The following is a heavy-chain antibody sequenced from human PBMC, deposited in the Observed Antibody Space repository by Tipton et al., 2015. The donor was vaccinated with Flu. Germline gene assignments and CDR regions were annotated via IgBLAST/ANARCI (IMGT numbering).Heavy chain of an antibody. Sequence: TLSLTCAVSDYSISSGYYWGWIRQPPGKGLEWIGSIYHSGSTYYNPSLTSRVTISVDTSKNQFSLKLSSVTAADTAVYYCARHAQGYYVSSAAWVRYWYFDLWGRGTLVTVSS. J-gene: IGHJ2*01. V-gene: IGHV4-38-2*01. CDR1: DYSISSGYY. D-gene: IGHD3-22*01. CDR2: IYHSGST. CDR3: ARHAQGYYVSSAAWVRYWYFDL.